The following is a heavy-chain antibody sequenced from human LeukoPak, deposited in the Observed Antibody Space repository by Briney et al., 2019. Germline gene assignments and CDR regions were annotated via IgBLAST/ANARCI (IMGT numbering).Heavy chain of an antibody. CDR3: ARDAYAVADY. Sequence: RGSLRLSCAASGFTFSSYAMSWVRQAPGKGLEWVSGISGSGGRTQNADSVKGRFTISRDNSKNTLYLQMNSLRAEDTAVYYCARDAYAVADYWGQGTLVTVSS. CDR1: GFTFSSYA. J-gene: IGHJ4*02. V-gene: IGHV3-23*01. CDR2: ISGSGGRT. D-gene: IGHD4-17*01.